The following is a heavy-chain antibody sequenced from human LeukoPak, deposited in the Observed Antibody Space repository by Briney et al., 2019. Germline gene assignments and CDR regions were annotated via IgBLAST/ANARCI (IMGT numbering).Heavy chain of an antibody. J-gene: IGHJ4*02. CDR3: ATESPIYSSSWYTPDY. Sequence: GGSLRLSCAASGFTFSSYGMHWVRQAPGKGLEWVAVISYDGSNKYYADSVKGRFTTSRDNSKNTLYLQMNSLRAEDTAVYYCATESPIYSSSWYTPDYWGQGTLVTVSS. V-gene: IGHV3-30*03. CDR1: GFTFSSYG. CDR2: ISYDGSNK. D-gene: IGHD6-13*01.